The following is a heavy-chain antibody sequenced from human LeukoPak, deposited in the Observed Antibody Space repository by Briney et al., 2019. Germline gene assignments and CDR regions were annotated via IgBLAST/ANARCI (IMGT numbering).Heavy chain of an antibody. D-gene: IGHD7-27*01. J-gene: IGHJ4*02. Sequence: PGGSLRLSCAASGFTFSGHAMSWVRQAPGKGLEWVSGISTSGGSTYYGNSVKGRFAISRDISKNMVYLQMNSLRAEDTAVYYCAKDRPGEAWFDYWGQGTLVTVSS. V-gene: IGHV3-23*01. CDR2: ISTSGGST. CDR1: GFTFSGHA. CDR3: AKDRPGEAWFDY.